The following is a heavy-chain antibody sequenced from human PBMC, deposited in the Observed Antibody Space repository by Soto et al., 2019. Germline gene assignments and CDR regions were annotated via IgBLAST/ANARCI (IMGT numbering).Heavy chain of an antibody. CDR3: ARDSWDPDNYYGMDV. CDR1: GFTFSSYG. D-gene: IGHD1-26*01. CDR2: IWYDGSNK. V-gene: IGHV3-33*01. Sequence: GGSLRLSCAASGFTFSSYGMHWVRQAPGKGLEWVAVIWYDGSNKYYADSVKGRFTISRDNSKNTLYLQMNSLRAEDTAVYYCARDSWDPDNYYGMDVWGQGTTVTVSS. J-gene: IGHJ6*02.